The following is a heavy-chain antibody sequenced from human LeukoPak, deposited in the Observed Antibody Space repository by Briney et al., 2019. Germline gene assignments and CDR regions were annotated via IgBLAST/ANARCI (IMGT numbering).Heavy chain of an antibody. Sequence: GGSLRLSCTASGFTFSSHWMSWVRQAPGKGLEWVADIKQDGNQKYYVDSVKGRFTISRDNTKNSLYLQMNSLRAEDTAVYYCARDGRGITFGGVIVNDYWGQGTLVTVSS. D-gene: IGHD3-16*02. J-gene: IGHJ4*02. V-gene: IGHV3-7*01. CDR1: GFTFSSHW. CDR3: ARDGRGITFGGVIVNDY. CDR2: IKQDGNQK.